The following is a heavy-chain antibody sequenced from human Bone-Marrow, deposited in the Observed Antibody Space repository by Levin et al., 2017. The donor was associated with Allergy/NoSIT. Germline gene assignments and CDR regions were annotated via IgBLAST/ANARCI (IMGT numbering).Heavy chain of an antibody. D-gene: IGHD1-26*01. CDR2: ISDDGDKQ. CDR1: GFTFSDYM. Sequence: PGGSLRLSCAASGFTFSDYMMHWVRQAPGKGLEWVAVISDDGDKQFYADSVRGRFTISRDNSKNTLYLQMNSLRPEDTAIYYCARDLPPYSGSYHFNYWGQGNLVSVSS. CDR3: ARDLPPYSGSYHFNY. V-gene: IGHV3-30-3*01. J-gene: IGHJ4*02.